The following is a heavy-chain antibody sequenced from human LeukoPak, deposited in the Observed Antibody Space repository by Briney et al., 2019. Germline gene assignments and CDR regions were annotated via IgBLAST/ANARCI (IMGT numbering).Heavy chain of an antibody. D-gene: IGHD3-22*01. CDR3: ARTGIPEQYYYDSSGYYDAGYFDY. Sequence: GGSLRLSCVASGFTFSTYGMSWVRQAPGKGLEWLSYISSSSSTIYYADSVKGRFTISRDNAKDSLYLQMNSLRAEDTAVYYCARTGIPEQYYYDSSGYYDAGYFDYWGQGTLVTVSS. CDR1: GFTFSTYG. CDR2: ISSSSSTI. V-gene: IGHV3-48*01. J-gene: IGHJ4*02.